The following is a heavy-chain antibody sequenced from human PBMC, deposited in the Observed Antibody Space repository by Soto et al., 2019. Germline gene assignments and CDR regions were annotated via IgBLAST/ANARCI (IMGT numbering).Heavy chain of an antibody. V-gene: IGHV1-69*13. J-gene: IGHJ3*02. CDR1: GGAFSSYA. D-gene: IGHD1-1*01. Sequence: SLKVSGTASGGAFSSYAISWVRQAPGQGLEWMGGIIPIFGTANYAQKFQGRVTITADESTSTAYMELSSLRSEDTAVYYCASPADWSDAFAIWGQGTMVTVS. CDR3: ASPADWSDAFAI. CDR2: IIPIFGTA.